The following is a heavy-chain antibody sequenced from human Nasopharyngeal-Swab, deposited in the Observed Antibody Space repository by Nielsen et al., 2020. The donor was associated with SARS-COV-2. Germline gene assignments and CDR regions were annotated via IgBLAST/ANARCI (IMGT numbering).Heavy chain of an antibody. CDR2: TYYRSKWYN. V-gene: IGHV6-1*01. CDR1: GDSVSSNSAA. D-gene: IGHD3-9*01. J-gene: IGHJ4*02. Sequence: SQTLSLTSAISGDSVSSNSAAWNWIRQSPSRDLEWLGRTYYRSKWYNDYAVSVKSRITINPDTSKNQFSLQLNSVTPEDTAVYYCAREGEYYDILTGYRVIFDYWGQGTLVTVSS. CDR3: AREGEYYDILTGYRVIFDY.